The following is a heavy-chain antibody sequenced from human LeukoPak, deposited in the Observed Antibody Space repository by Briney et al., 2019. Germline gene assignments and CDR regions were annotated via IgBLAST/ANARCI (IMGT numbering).Heavy chain of an antibody. D-gene: IGHD4-23*01. CDR2: IHTSGGTT. CDR3: AREGGDGGPFDY. V-gene: IGHV1-46*01. J-gene: IGHJ4*02. Sequence: ASVKVSCKASGYTFTTHFMHWVRQAPGQGLEWMGIIHTSGGTTKYAQKFQDRASMTRDTSTNTVYMELSSLKFDDTAVYYCAREGGDGGPFDYWGQGTLVTVSS. CDR1: GYTFTTHF.